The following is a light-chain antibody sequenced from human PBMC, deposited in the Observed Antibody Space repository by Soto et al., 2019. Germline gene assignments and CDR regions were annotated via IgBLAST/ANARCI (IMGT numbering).Light chain of an antibody. CDR3: HQYGTLPLS. CDR2: GAS. CDR1: QSLGSTF. J-gene: IGKJ4*01. V-gene: IGKV3-20*01. Sequence: EILLTQSPGTLSLSPGDRATLSCRASQSLGSTFLAWYQQKSGQRPRLLSYGASDRATDIPDRFSGSGSGADCTLTISRREPEDFSVYFCHQYGTLPLSFGGGTQVEIK.